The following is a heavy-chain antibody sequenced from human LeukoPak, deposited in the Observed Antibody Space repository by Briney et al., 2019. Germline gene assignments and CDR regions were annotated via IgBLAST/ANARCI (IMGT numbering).Heavy chain of an antibody. V-gene: IGHV7-4-1*02. CDR3: ARGSIGAPHHFDY. CDR2: IDTNTGNP. J-gene: IGHJ4*02. Sequence: ASVKVSCKTSGYTFKNFVMNWVRQAPGQGLEWMGWIDTNTGNPTYVQRFTGRFVFSVDASVNTAYLQISSLKAEDTAVYYCARGSIGAPHHFDYWGQGTLVTVSS. D-gene: IGHD3-10*01. CDR1: GYTFKNFV.